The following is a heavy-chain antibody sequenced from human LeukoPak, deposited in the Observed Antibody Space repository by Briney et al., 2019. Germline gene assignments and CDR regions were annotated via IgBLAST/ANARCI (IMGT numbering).Heavy chain of an antibody. CDR3: AREYCGGECYSGFDY. CDR1: RFTFNNYS. D-gene: IGHD2-21*01. V-gene: IGHV3-30*04. Sequence: PGGSLTLSCAASRFTFNNYSMHWVRQAPGKGLEWVALLSNAGTYSSYADSVKGRFTISRDNSRNTLYLQMNGLRTDDTAVYYCAREYCGGECYSGFDYWGQETLVTVSS. J-gene: IGHJ4*02. CDR2: LSNAGTYS.